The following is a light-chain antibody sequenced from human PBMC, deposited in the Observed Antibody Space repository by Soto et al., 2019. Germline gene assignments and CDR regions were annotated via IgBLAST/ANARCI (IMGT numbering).Light chain of an antibody. CDR3: QQDRSSPPEFN. Sequence: EIVLTQSPGTLSLSAGERATLSCRASQTISSNYLAWYQQKPGQAPRLLIFGASYRATGIPDRFSGSGSGTDFTLTISRLEPEDFAVYYCQQDRSSPPEFNFGPGTKVDIE. CDR1: QTISSNY. J-gene: IGKJ3*01. V-gene: IGKV3-20*01. CDR2: GAS.